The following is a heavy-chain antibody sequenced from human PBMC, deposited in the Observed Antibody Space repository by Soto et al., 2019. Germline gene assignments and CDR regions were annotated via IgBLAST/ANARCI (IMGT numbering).Heavy chain of an antibody. Sequence: SETLSLTCSVSGASIYNGGYFWSWIRQSPGKGLEWIGHIHNSGSPYNNPSLKSRVTISVDTSKNQFSLKLSSVTAADTAVYYCARRPVLEWGYYGMDVWGQGTTVTVSS. CDR3: ARRPVLEWGYYGMDV. V-gene: IGHV4-30-4*01. CDR1: GASIYNGGYF. J-gene: IGHJ6*02. D-gene: IGHD3-3*01. CDR2: IHNSGSP.